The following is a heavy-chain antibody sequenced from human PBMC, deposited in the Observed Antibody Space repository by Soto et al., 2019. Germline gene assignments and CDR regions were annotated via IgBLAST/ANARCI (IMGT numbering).Heavy chain of an antibody. Sequence: TSETLCLTCTVSGGSISSYDWSWIRQPPGKGLEWIGYIYYSGSTNYNPSLKSRVTISVDTSKNQFSLKLSSVTAADTAVYYCARGLLRYFDWLPHYYFDYWGQGTLVTVSS. CDR1: GGSISSYD. V-gene: IGHV4-59*01. D-gene: IGHD3-9*01. CDR3: ARGLLRYFDWLPHYYFDY. J-gene: IGHJ4*02. CDR2: IYYSGST.